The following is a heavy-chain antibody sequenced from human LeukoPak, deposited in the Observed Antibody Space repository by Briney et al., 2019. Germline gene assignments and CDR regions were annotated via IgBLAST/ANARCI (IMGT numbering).Heavy chain of an antibody. D-gene: IGHD3-3*01. CDR1: GGSMSNIYY. CDR3: ARTDTYYDFWSGKFYYFDY. V-gene: IGHV4-39*01. CDR2: IYYSGST. J-gene: IGHJ4*02. Sequence: SETLSLTCNVSGGSMSNIYYWGWIRQPPGKGLEWIGSIYYSGSTYYNPSLKSRVTISVDTSKNQFSLKLSSVTAADTAVYYCARTDTYYDFWSGKFYYFDYWGQGTLVTVSS.